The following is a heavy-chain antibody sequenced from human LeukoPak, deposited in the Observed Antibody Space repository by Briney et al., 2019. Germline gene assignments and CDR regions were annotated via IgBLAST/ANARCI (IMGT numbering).Heavy chain of an antibody. J-gene: IGHJ4*02. CDR3: ARAYSGSHHAPLDY. Sequence: SETLSLTCAVYGGSFSGYYWTWIRQAPGKGLEWIGEINYSGSTNYNPSLTSRVTISLDTSKNQFSLKMTSVPAADPAAYSCARAYSGSHHAPLDYWGQGTLVTVSS. V-gene: IGHV4-34*01. D-gene: IGHD1-26*01. CDR1: GGSFSGYY. CDR2: INYSGST.